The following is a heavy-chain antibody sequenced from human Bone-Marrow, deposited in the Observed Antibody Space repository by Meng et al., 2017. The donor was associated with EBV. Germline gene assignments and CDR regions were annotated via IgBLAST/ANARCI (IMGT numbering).Heavy chain of an antibody. D-gene: IGHD4-23*01. CDR2: INHSGST. J-gene: IGHJ5*02. CDR3: ARGKRWVRNWFDP. CDR1: GGSFSGYY. Sequence: QVQLQQCGAGLLKPSETLSLPCAVYGGSFSGYYWSWIRQPPGKGLEWIGEINHSGSTNYNPSLKSRVTISVDTSKNQFSLKLSSVTAADTAVYYCARGKRWVRNWFDPWGQGTLVTVSS. V-gene: IGHV4-34*01.